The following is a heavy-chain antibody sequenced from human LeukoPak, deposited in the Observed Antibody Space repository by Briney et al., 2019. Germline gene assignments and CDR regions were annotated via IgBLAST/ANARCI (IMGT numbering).Heavy chain of an antibody. CDR3: ARDILYYYGMDV. J-gene: IGHJ6*02. V-gene: IGHV4-30-4*01. CDR2: IYYSGST. Sequence: SETLSLTCTVPGGSISSGDYYWSWIRQPPGKGLEWIGYIYYSGSTYYNPSLKSRVTISVDTSKNQFSLKLSSVTAADTAVYYCARDILYYYGMDVWGQGTTVTVSS. CDR1: GGSISSGDYY.